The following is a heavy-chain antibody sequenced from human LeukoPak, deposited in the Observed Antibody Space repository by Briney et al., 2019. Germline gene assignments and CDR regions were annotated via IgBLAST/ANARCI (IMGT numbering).Heavy chain of an antibody. CDR2: IKQDGSEK. CDR1: GLAFTNSW. Sequence: GGSLRLSCTASGLAFTNSWMSWVRQTPGEGLEWVANIKQDGSEKYYVDSVKGRFTISRDNAKNSLYLQMNSLTAEDTALYYCARLSTAVAGGDYWGQGTLVTVSS. V-gene: IGHV3-7*01. CDR3: ARLSTAVAGGDY. D-gene: IGHD6-19*01. J-gene: IGHJ4*02.